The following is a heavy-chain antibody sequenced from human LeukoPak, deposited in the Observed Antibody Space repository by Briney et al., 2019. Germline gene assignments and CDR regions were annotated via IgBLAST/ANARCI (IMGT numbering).Heavy chain of an antibody. CDR3: ARQTAYSSGWAY. D-gene: IGHD6-19*01. J-gene: IGHJ4*02. CDR1: GGSISSYY. V-gene: IGHV4-59*08. Sequence: SETLSLTCTVSGGSISSYYWSWIRQPPGKGLEWIGYISYSRSTNYNPSLKSRVTISIDTSKNQFSVKLSSVTAADTAVYYCARQTAYSSGWAYWGQGTLVTVSS. CDR2: ISYSRST.